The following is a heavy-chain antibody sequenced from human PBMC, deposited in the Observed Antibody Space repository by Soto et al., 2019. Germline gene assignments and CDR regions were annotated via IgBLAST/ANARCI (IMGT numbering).Heavy chain of an antibody. CDR3: ARGGTMVRGVISGMDV. J-gene: IGHJ6*02. CDR1: GFTFSSYD. Sequence: PGGSLRLSCAASGFTFSSYDMHWVRQATGKGLEWVSAIGTAGDTYYPGSVKGRFTISRENAKNSLYLQMNSLRAEDTAVYYCARGGTMVRGVISGMDVWGQGTTVTVSS. V-gene: IGHV3-13*01. CDR2: IGTAGDT. D-gene: IGHD3-10*01.